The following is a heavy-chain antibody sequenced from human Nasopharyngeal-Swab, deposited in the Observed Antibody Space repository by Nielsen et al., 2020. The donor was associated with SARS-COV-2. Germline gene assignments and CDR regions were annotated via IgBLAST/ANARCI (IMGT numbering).Heavy chain of an antibody. CDR2: IRSKANSYAT. Sequence: GGSLRLSCAASGFTFSGSAMHWVRQASGKGLEWVGRIRSKANSYATAYAASVKGRFTISRDDSKNTAYLQMNSLKTEDTAVYYCTRPLGATVVTALIGYYYYMDVWGKGTTVTVSS. V-gene: IGHV3-73*01. CDR3: TRPLGATVVTALIGYYYYMDV. D-gene: IGHD4-23*01. CDR1: GFTFSGSA. J-gene: IGHJ6*03.